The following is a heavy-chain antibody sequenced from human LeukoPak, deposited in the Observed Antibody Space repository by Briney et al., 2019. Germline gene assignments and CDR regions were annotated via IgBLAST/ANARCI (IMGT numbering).Heavy chain of an antibody. CDR3: ARGPSSRELLSYFDY. Sequence: SETLSLTCTVSGGSIGSYYWSWIRQPAGKGLEWIGRIYTSGSTNYNPSLKSRVTMSVDTSKNQFSLKLSSVTAADTAVYYCARGPSSRELLSYFDYWGQGTLVTVSS. V-gene: IGHV4-4*07. J-gene: IGHJ4*02. D-gene: IGHD3-10*01. CDR1: GGSIGSYY. CDR2: IYTSGST.